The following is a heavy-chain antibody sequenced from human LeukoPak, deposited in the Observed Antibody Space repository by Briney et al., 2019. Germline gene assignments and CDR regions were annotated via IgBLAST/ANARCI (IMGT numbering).Heavy chain of an antibody. CDR1: GGTFSSYA. Sequence: PGSSVKVSCKASGGTFSSYAISWVRQAPGQGLEWMGRIIPIFGIANYAQKFQGRVTITADKSTSTAYMELSSLRSEDTAVYYCARGTPKTLTAGVFRHYYYGMDAWGQGTTVTVSS. CDR2: IIPIFGIA. D-gene: IGHD7-27*01. V-gene: IGHV1-69*04. CDR3: ARGTPKTLTAGVFRHYYYGMDA. J-gene: IGHJ6*02.